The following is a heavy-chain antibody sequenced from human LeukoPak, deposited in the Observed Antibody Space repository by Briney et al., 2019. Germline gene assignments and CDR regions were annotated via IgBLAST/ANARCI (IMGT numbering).Heavy chain of an antibody. D-gene: IGHD3-10*01. Sequence: TSETLSLTCTVSGGSISSGSYYWSWIRQPAGKGLEWIGRIYTSGSTNYNPSLKSRVTISVDTSKNQFSLSLTSVTAADTAVYYCASHYQHSGTDYWGQGSLVIVSS. CDR2: IYTSGST. J-gene: IGHJ4*02. CDR3: ASHYQHSGTDY. V-gene: IGHV4-61*02. CDR1: GGSISSGSYY.